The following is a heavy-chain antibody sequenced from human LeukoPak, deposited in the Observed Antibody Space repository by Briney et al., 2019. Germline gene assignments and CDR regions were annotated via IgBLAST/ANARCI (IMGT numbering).Heavy chain of an antibody. CDR2: NYYSGST. Sequence: PSETLSLTCTVSDTSITCYFRSWLRHPAGKGLGLIWINYYSGSTNYNPYLKSRVTISIDTSNNPASLKLSTLTAADTAVYYCARRQGDYWGQGLLVTVSS. CDR3: ARRQGDY. V-gene: IGHV4-59*01. CDR1: DTSITCYF. J-gene: IGHJ4*02.